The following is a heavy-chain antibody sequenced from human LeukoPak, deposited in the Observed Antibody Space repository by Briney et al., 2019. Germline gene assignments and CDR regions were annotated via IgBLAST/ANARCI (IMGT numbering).Heavy chain of an antibody. CDR3: ARVARDYDFWSGLDH. Sequence: GGSLRLPCAASGFSFSNNAMHWVRQAPGKGLEFVSVISSNGGSIYYADSVRDRFTISRDNSKNTLYLQMGSLRAEDMAVYYCARVARDYDFWSGLDHWGQGTLVTVSS. V-gene: IGHV3-64*02. CDR1: GFSFSNNA. J-gene: IGHJ4*02. CDR2: ISSNGGSI. D-gene: IGHD3-3*01.